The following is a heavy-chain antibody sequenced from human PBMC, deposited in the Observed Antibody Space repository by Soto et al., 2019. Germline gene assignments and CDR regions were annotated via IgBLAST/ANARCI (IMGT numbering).Heavy chain of an antibody. Sequence: GGSLRLPCAASGFTFSSYAMSWVRQAPGKGLEWVSAISGSGGSTYYADSVKGRFAISRDNSKNTLYLQMNSLRAEDTAVYYCAKEVHGYYGDYGHYFDYWGQGTLVTVSS. CDR1: GFTFSSYA. V-gene: IGHV3-23*01. CDR2: ISGSGGST. CDR3: AKEVHGYYGDYGHYFDY. J-gene: IGHJ4*02. D-gene: IGHD4-17*01.